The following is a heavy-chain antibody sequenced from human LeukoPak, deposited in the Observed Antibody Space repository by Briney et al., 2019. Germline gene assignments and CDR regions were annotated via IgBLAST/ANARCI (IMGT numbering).Heavy chain of an antibody. V-gene: IGHV4-38-2*02. CDR1: GYSISSGYY. D-gene: IGHD6-13*01. CDR2: IYHSGST. CDR3: ARELAAAGQLTAFDP. Sequence: KPSETLSLTCTVSGYSISSGYYWGWIRQPPGKGLEWIGSIYHSGSTYYNPSLKSRVIISVDTSKNQFSLKLSSVTAADTAVYYYARELAAAGQLTAFDPWGQGTLVTVSS. J-gene: IGHJ5*02.